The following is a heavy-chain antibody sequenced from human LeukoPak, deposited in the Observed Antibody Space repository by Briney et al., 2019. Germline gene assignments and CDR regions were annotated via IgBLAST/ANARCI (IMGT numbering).Heavy chain of an antibody. D-gene: IGHD6-19*01. V-gene: IGHV4-34*01. CDR3: ARAPSIAVAGTGPYYFDY. J-gene: IGHJ4*02. Sequence: SETLSLTCAVYGGSLSGYYWSWIRQPPGKGLEWIGEINHSGSTNYNPSLKSRVTISVDTSKNQFSLKLSSVTAANTAVYYCARAPSIAVAGTGPYYFDYWGQGTLVTVSS. CDR1: GGSLSGYY. CDR2: INHSGST.